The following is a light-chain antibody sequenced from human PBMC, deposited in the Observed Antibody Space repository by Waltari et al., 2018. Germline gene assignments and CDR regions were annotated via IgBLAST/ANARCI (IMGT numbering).Light chain of an antibody. CDR1: QSVRNYY. Sequence: EIVLTQSTDTLSLSPGERATLSCCASQSVRNYYFAWYQQKPGQAPRLLIYAASTRAAGIPDRFSARGSGTDFTLTISRLEPEDFAVYYCQQYGSSPTTFGQGTKLEI. CDR2: AAS. CDR3: QQYGSSPTT. V-gene: IGKV3-20*01. J-gene: IGKJ2*01.